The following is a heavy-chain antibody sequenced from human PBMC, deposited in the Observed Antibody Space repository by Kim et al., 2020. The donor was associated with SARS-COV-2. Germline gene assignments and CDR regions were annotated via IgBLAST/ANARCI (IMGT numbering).Heavy chain of an antibody. Sequence: GGSLRLSCAASGFTFSDYYMSWIRQAPGKGLEWVSYISSSSSYTNYADSVKGRFTISRDNAKNSLYLQMNSLRAEDTAVYYCATYAVTGSPSDYWGQGTLVTVSS. V-gene: IGHV3-11*03. D-gene: IGHD7-27*01. J-gene: IGHJ4*02. CDR1: GFTFSDYY. CDR3: ATYAVTGSPSDY. CDR2: ISSSSSYT.